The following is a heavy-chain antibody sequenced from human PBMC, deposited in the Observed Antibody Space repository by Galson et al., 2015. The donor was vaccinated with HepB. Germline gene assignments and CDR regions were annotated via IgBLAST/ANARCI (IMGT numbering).Heavy chain of an antibody. J-gene: IGHJ6*03. CDR3: ARTFDTYYMDV. Sequence: SVKVSCKASGYPFTDYTMHWVRQAPGQRLEWMGWINADNGDTKYSQKFQGRVTFTRDTSASTAYMELSSLTSEDTAVYYCARTFDTYYMDVWGKGTTVTVSS. CDR1: GYPFTDYT. CDR2: INADNGDT. V-gene: IGHV1-3*01.